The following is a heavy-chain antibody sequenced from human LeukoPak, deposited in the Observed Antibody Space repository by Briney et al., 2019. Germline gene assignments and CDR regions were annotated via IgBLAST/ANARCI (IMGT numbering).Heavy chain of an antibody. V-gene: IGHV1-69*04. CDR2: IIPILGIA. J-gene: IGHJ3*02. CDR3: ARIGSYDSSGYYYAGDAFDI. Sequence: SVKVSCKASGGTFSSYAISWVRQAPGQGLEWMGRIIPILGIANYAQKFQGRVTITADKSTSTAYMELSSLRSEDTAVYYCARIGSYDSSGYYYAGDAFDIWGQGTMVTVSS. CDR1: GGTFSSYA. D-gene: IGHD3-22*01.